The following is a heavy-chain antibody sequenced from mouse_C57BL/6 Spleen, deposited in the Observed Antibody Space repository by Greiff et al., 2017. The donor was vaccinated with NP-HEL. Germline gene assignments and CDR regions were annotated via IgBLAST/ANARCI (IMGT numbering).Heavy chain of an antibody. D-gene: IGHD2-5*01. J-gene: IGHJ2*01. V-gene: IGHV1-52*01. CDR3: ARDYSNLYYFDY. CDR1: GYTFTSYW. CDR2: IDPSDSET. Sequence: VQLQQPGAELVRPGSSVKLSCKASGYTFTSYWMTWVKQRPIQGLEWIGNIDPSDSETHYNQTFKEKATLTVDKSSSTAYMQIRSLTSEDSAVYDSARDYSNLYYFDYWGQGTTLTVSS.